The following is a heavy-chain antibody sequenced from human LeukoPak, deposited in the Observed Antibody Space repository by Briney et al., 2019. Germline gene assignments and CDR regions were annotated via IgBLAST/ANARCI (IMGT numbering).Heavy chain of an antibody. CDR1: GGTFSSYA. CDR3: ARDPGLYGGNSNFYYGMDV. V-gene: IGHV1-69*04. Sequence: SVKVSCKASGGTFSSYAISWVRQAPGQGLEWMGRIIPILDIANYAQEFQGRLTITADKSTSTAYMELSSLRSEDTAVYYCARDPGLYGGNSNFYYGMDVWGLGTTVTVSS. J-gene: IGHJ6*02. D-gene: IGHD4-23*01. CDR2: IIPILDIA.